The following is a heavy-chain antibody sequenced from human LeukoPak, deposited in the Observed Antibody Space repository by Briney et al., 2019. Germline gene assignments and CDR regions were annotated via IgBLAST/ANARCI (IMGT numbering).Heavy chain of an antibody. V-gene: IGHV3-7*01. Sequence: PGRSLRLPCAASGFTFSSYWMSWVRQAPGKGLEWVANVKQDGSEKNYVDSMKDRFIISRDNAKNSLYLQMSSLRVEDTAVYYCARDHRVLGATGASDTRGQGTKVTVSS. CDR3: ARDHRVLGATGASDT. CDR1: GFTFSSYW. D-gene: IGHD1-26*01. CDR2: VKQDGSEK. J-gene: IGHJ3*02.